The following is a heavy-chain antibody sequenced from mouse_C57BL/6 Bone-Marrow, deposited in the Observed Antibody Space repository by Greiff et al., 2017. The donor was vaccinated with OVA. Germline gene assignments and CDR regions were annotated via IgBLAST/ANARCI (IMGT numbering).Heavy chain of an antibody. CDR1: GYTFTSYW. Sequence: QVQLQQPGAELVKPGASVKLSCKASGYTFTSYWMQWVKQRPGQGLEWIGEIDPSDSYTNYNQKFKGKASVTVDTSSSTAYMQLSRLTSEDAAVDYCASAVFAYWGQGTLVTVSA. J-gene: IGHJ3*01. V-gene: IGHV1-50*01. CDR3: ASAVFAY. CDR2: IDPSDSYT.